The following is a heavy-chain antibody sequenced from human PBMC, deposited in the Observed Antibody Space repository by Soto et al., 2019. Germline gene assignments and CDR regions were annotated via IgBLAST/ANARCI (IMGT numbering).Heavy chain of an antibody. J-gene: IGHJ5*02. CDR1: GGSISSGGYS. CDR3: ARAGSDYSKLDP. CDR2: IYHSGST. D-gene: IGHD4-4*01. V-gene: IGHV4-30-2*01. Sequence: PSETLSLTCAVSGGSISSGGYSWSWIRQPPGKGLEWIGYIYHSGSTYYNPSLKSRVTISVDRSENQFSLKLSSVTAADTAVYYCARAGSDYSKLDPWGQRTLVTVSS.